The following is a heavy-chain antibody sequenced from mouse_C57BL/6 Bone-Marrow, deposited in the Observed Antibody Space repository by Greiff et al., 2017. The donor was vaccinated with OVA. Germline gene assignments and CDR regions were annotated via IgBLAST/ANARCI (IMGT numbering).Heavy chain of an antibody. CDR2: IYIGNGYT. Sequence: EVKLMESGAALVRPGSSVKMSCKTSGYTFTSYGINWVKQRPGQGLEWIGYIYIGNGYTEYNEKFKGKATLNSDTSSSTAYMQLSSLTSEDSAIYFCASGKGYYGYFDYWGQGTTLTVSS. CDR3: ASGKGYYGYFDY. D-gene: IGHD1-1*01. CDR1: GYTFTSYG. J-gene: IGHJ2*01. V-gene: IGHV1-58*01.